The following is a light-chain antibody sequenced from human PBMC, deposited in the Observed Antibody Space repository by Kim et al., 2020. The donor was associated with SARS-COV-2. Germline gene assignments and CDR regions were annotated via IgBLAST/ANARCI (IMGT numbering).Light chain of an antibody. Sequence: ASLGDRVTIACRASQNIRNDLCRDQQSTGRAPKRLFYGASTLQSGVPSRFSVSGAVTEFTLTRSGVQTEDLATYFCLQHSTYPITFGQGTRLEIK. J-gene: IGKJ5*01. CDR1: QNIRND. V-gene: IGKV1-17*01. CDR2: GAS. CDR3: LQHSTYPIT.